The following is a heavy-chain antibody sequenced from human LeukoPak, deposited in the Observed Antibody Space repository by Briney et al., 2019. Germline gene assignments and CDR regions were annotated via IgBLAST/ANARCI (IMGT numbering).Heavy chain of an antibody. Sequence: PGGSLRLSCTASGFTFSRYAMSWVRQAPGKGLEWVSTISGSGGSTYYADSVKGRFTISSDDSKNTLYLQMNSLRAEDTALYYCAKDRYPGYYDYWGQGTLVTVSS. CDR2: ISGSGGST. J-gene: IGHJ4*02. V-gene: IGHV3-23*01. CDR1: GFTFSRYA. CDR3: AKDRYPGYYDY. D-gene: IGHD2/OR15-2a*01.